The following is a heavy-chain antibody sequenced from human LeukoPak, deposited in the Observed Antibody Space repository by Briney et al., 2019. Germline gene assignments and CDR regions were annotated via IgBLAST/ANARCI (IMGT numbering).Heavy chain of an antibody. V-gene: IGHV3-48*03. Sequence: GGSLRLSCAASGFTFSDYEMNWVRQAPGKGLEWVSYISSGGGTIFYADSVKGLFTISRDNAKNSLYLQMNSLRAEDTAVYYCARNQSGGSRPFDCWGQGSLVTVSS. J-gene: IGHJ4*02. CDR2: ISSGGGTI. CDR3: ARNQSGGSRPFDC. D-gene: IGHD6-19*01. CDR1: GFTFSDYE.